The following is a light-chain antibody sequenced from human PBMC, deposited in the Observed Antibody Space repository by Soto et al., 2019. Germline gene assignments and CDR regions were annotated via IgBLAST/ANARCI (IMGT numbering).Light chain of an antibody. CDR2: GAS. CDR3: QQYNNWPPIT. J-gene: IGKJ5*01. CDR1: HGISSP. Sequence: IVLTQSPGTLSLSPGVRATLSCRASHGISSPLAWYQQKPGQPPRLLIYGASSRATGVPARFSGSGSGTEFTLTISSLQSEDFGVYYCQQYNNWPPITFGQGTRLEI. V-gene: IGKV3-15*01.